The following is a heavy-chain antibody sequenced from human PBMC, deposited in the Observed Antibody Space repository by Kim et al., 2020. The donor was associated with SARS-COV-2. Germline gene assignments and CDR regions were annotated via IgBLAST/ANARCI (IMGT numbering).Heavy chain of an antibody. CDR2: GST. CDR3: ARLLWFPDY. J-gene: IGHJ4*02. Sequence: GSTYYNPSLKSRVTISVDTSKNQFSLKLSSVTAADTAVYYCARLLWFPDYWGQGTLVTVSS. V-gene: IGHV4-39*01. D-gene: IGHD3-10*01.